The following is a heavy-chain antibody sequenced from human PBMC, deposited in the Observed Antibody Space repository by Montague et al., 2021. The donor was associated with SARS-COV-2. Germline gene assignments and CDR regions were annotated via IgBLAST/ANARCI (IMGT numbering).Heavy chain of an antibody. J-gene: IGHJ4*02. CDR2: ISISGST. CDR3: ARDIAVAGLFDY. D-gene: IGHD6-19*01. V-gene: IGHV4-61*02. CDR1: GRSISSGSYY. Sequence: LSLTHTLSGRSISSGSYYWSWIRQPAGKGLEWIGRISISGSTNYNPSLRSRVTISVDTSKNQFSRKLSSVTAADTAVYYCARDIAVAGLFDYWGQGTLVTVSS.